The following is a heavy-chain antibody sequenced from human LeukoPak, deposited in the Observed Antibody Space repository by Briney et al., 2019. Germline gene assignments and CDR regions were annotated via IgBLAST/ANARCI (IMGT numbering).Heavy chain of an antibody. Sequence: GGSLRLSCAASGFTFSSYGMHWVRQAPGKGLEWVAFIRYDGSNKYYADSVKGRFTISRDNSKNTLYLQMNSLRAEDTAVYYCANIGGIKYCSSTSCYFSDYWGQGTLVTVSS. CDR1: GFTFSSYG. D-gene: IGHD2-2*01. CDR3: ANIGGIKYCSSTSCYFSDY. CDR2: IRYDGSNK. J-gene: IGHJ4*02. V-gene: IGHV3-30*02.